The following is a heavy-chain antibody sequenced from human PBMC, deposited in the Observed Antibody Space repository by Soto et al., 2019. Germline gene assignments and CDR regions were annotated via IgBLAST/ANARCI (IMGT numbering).Heavy chain of an antibody. D-gene: IGHD6-13*01. Sequence: SETLSLTCAVYGGSFIGYYWSWIRQPPGKGLEWIGEINHSGSTNYNPSLKSRVTISVDTSKNQFSLKLSSVTAADTAVYYCARAGYSSSWSQFGAWFDPWGQGTLVTVSS. CDR2: INHSGST. CDR3: ARAGYSSSWSQFGAWFDP. J-gene: IGHJ5*02. V-gene: IGHV4-34*01. CDR1: GGSFIGYY.